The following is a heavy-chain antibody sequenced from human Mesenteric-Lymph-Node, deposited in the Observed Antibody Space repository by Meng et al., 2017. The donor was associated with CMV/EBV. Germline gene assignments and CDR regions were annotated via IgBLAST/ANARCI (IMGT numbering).Heavy chain of an antibody. CDR2: ISDGSSTI. V-gene: IGHV3-48*04. CDR1: GFTFSSYN. CDR3: ARDRVYSGSND. Sequence: GESLKISCAASGFTFSSYNMNWVRQAPGKGLEWVSYISDGSSTIYYADSVKGRFTISRDNAKNSLYLQMNSLRAEDTAVYYCARDRVYSGSNDWGQGTLVTVSS. J-gene: IGHJ4*02. D-gene: IGHD1-26*01.